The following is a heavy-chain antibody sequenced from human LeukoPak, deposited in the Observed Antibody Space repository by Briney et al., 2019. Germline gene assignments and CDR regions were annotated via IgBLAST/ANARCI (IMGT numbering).Heavy chain of an antibody. J-gene: IGHJ6*03. CDR1: GGSISSSSYY. CDR3: ARHRKLLLGYCSSTSCPTDYYMDV. V-gene: IGHV4-39*01. D-gene: IGHD2-2*01. Sequence: SEALSLTCTVSGGSISSSSYYWGWIRQPPGKGLEWIVSIYYSGSTYYNPSLKSRVTISVDTSKNQFSLKLSSVTAADTAVYYCARHRKLLLGYCSSTSCPTDYYMDVWGKGTTVIVSS. CDR2: IYYSGST.